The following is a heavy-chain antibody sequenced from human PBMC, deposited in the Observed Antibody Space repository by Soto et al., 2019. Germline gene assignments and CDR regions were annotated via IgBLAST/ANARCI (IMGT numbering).Heavy chain of an antibody. D-gene: IGHD3-3*01. V-gene: IGHV3-15*01. J-gene: IGHJ4*02. CDR3: TTESYDFWSGYYVPYYFDY. Sequence: GGSLRLSCAASGFTFSNAWMSWVRQAPGKGLEWVGRIKSKTDGGTTDYAAPVKGRFTISRDDSKNTLYLQMNSLKTEDTAVYYCTTESYDFWSGYYVPYYFDYWGQGTLVTVSS. CDR1: GFTFSNAW. CDR2: IKSKTDGGTT.